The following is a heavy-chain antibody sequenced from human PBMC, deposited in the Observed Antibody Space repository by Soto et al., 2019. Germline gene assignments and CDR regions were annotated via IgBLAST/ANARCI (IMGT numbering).Heavy chain of an antibody. D-gene: IGHD6-19*01. V-gene: IGHV3-23*01. J-gene: IGHJ5*02. Sequence: PGGSLRLSCAASGFTFSNYAMGWVRQAPGKGLEWVSSIAGSGYSTYYADSVKGRFTISRDNSKSTLYLQMNSLRAEDTAVYYCAKDNVAPYSSGWEIRCGPWGQGTLSTLS. CDR1: GFTFSNYA. CDR3: AKDNVAPYSSGWEIRCGP. CDR2: IAGSGYST.